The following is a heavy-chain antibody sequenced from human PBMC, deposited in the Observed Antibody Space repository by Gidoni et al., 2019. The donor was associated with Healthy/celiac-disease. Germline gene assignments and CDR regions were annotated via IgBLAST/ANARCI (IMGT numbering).Heavy chain of an antibody. CDR3: AGKQKITMVRGVIITCGNWFDP. V-gene: IGHV3-13*05. CDR1: GFTFSSSA. Sequence: EVQLVESGGGLVQPGGSLRLSCAASGFTFSSSAMHWVRQATGKGLEWVSAIGTAGDPYYPGSVKGRFTISRENAKNSLYLQMNSLRAGDTAVYYCAGKQKITMVRGVIITCGNWFDPWGQGTLVTVSS. D-gene: IGHD3-10*01. CDR2: IGTAGDP. J-gene: IGHJ5*02.